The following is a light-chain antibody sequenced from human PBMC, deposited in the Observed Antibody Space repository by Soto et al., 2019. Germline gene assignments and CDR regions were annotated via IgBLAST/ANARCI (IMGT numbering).Light chain of an antibody. CDR2: AAS. J-gene: IGKJ2*01. Sequence: EIVLTQSPGTLSLSPGERAPLSCRASQYMTRSYIAWYQQKPGQAPRLLIYAASNSATGIPDKFCGSGSGIDYSLTITRLEPEDSAVYYCHQYYKAPQTCGQGTKVEIK. V-gene: IGKV3-20*01. CDR3: HQYYKAPQT. CDR1: QYMTRSY.